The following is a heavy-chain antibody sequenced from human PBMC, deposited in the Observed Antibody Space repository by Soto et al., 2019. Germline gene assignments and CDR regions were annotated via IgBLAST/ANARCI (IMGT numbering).Heavy chain of an antibody. D-gene: IGHD3-22*01. CDR2: ISTSGGLT. CDR3: AKIHYYDSTGYYRNFDY. V-gene: IGHV3-23*01. J-gene: IGHJ4*02. Sequence: PGGSLRLSCAASGFTFSSYAMGWVRQAPGKGLEWVSVISTSGGLTYYTDSVKGRFTISRDNSKNTLYLQMNSLRAEDTALYYCAKIHYYDSTGYYRNFDYWGQGTLVTVSS. CDR1: GFTFSSYA.